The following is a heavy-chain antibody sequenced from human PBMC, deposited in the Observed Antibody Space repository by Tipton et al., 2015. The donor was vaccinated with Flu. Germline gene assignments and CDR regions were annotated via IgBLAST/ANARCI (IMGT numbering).Heavy chain of an antibody. CDR3: ARQIGGGDCY. D-gene: IGHD2-21*01. J-gene: IGHJ4*02. CDR2: INQDGSVK. V-gene: IGHV3-7*03. Sequence: SLRLSCAASGFNVSSYWMSWVRQAPGKGLEWVANINQDGSVKYYVDSVKGRFTISRDNAKNSLYLQMNSLRAEDTAVYYCARQIGGGDCYWGQGTLVTVSS. CDR1: GFNVSSYW.